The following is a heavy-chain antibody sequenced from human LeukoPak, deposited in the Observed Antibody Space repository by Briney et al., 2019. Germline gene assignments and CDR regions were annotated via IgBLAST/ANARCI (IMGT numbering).Heavy chain of an antibody. CDR2: IYYSGST. V-gene: IGHV4-59*01. J-gene: IGHJ4*02. CDR3: ARSRDYSNLDY. D-gene: IGHD4-11*01. CDR1: GGSISSYY. Sequence: SETLSLTCTVSGGSISSYYWSWIRQPPGKGLEWIGYIYYSGSTNSNPSLKSRVTISVDTSKNQFSLKLSSVTAAATAGYYCARSRDYSNLDYWGQGTLVTVSS.